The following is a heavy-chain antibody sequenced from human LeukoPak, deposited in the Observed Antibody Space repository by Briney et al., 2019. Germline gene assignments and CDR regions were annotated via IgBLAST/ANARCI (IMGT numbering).Heavy chain of an antibody. CDR1: GFTFSSYE. CDR2: ISSSGSTI. D-gene: IGHD2-8*01. Sequence: PGGSLRLSCAASGFTFSSYEMNWVRQAPGKGLEWVSYISSSGSTIYYADSVKGRFTISRDYAKNSLYLQMNSLKASDTAMYYCARHHGGGVWDAFDIWGQGTMVTVSS. CDR3: ARHHGGGVWDAFDI. J-gene: IGHJ3*02. V-gene: IGHV3-48*03.